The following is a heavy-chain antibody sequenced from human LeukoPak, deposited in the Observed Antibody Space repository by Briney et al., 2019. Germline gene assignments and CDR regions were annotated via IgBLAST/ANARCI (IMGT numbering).Heavy chain of an antibody. CDR1: GFSFSSYW. D-gene: IGHD2/OR15-2a*01. V-gene: IGHV3-7*01. CDR3: ASQPAVIDLDC. Sequence: GVSLRFSCAASGFSFSSYWLTWVRQAPGKGLEWVANINPDGGKKTYVDSVKGRFTISRDNAKNSLYLQMSSLRVEDTAVYYCASQPAVIDLDCWGQGTLVTVSS. CDR2: INPDGGKK. J-gene: IGHJ4*02.